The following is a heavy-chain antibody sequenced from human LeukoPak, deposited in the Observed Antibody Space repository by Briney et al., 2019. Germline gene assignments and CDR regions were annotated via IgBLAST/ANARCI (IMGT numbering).Heavy chain of an antibody. D-gene: IGHD5-12*01. J-gene: IGHJ6*02. V-gene: IGHV4-34*01. CDR2: INHSGST. CDR1: GGSFSGYY. Sequence: SETLSLTCAVYGGSFSGYYWSWIRQPPGKGLEWIGEINHSGSTNYNPSLKSRVTISVDTSKNQFSLKLSSVTAADTAVYYCARDLPRYSGYLLYYYYGMDVWGQGTTVTVSS. CDR3: ARDLPRYSGYLLYYYYGMDV.